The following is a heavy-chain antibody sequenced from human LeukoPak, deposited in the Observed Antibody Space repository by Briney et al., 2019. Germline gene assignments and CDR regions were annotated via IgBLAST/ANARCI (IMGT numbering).Heavy chain of an antibody. CDR3: ARVYYYDSSGYYRGVFDY. D-gene: IGHD3-22*01. CDR2: INWNGGST. CDR1: GFTFDDYG. Sequence: GGSLRLSCAASGFTFDDYGMSWVRQAPGKGLEWVSGINWNGGSTGYADSVKGRFTISRDNAKNSLYLQMNSLRAEDTAVYYCARVYYYDSSGYYRGVFDYWGQGTLVTVSS. V-gene: IGHV3-20*04. J-gene: IGHJ4*02.